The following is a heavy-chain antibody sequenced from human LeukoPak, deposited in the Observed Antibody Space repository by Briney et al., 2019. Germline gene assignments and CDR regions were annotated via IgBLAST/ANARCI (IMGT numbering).Heavy chain of an antibody. V-gene: IGHV4-30-4*01. CDR3: ARSTYYYDRSAFFFPDYFDY. CDR2: IYSSGST. J-gene: IGHJ4*02. Sequence: SQTLSLTCNVSGGSIKDDDYFWNWIRQAPEKGLEWIGYIYSSGSTYYNPSVKRRVSMSVDTSNNQFSLKVRSVTAADTAVYFCARSTYYYDRSAFFFPDYFDYWGQGTLVTVSS. CDR1: GGSIKDDDYF. D-gene: IGHD3-22*01.